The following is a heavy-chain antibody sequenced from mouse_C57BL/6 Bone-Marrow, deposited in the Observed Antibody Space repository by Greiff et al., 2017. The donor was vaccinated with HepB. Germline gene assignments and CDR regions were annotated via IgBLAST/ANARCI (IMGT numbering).Heavy chain of an antibody. V-gene: IGHV5-6*01. D-gene: IGHD2-12*01. Sequence: EVQLVESGGDLVKPGGSLKLSCAASGFTFSSYGMSWVRQTPDKRLEWVATISSGGSYTYYPDSVKGRFTISRDNAKNTLYLQMSSLKSEDTAMYYCARLYYSRGDYWGQGTTLTVSS. CDR1: GFTFSSYG. J-gene: IGHJ2*01. CDR3: ARLYYSRGDY. CDR2: ISSGGSYT.